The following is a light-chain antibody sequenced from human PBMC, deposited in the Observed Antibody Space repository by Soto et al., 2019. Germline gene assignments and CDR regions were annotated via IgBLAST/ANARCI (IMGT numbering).Light chain of an antibody. V-gene: IGKV1-5*03. CDR1: QSFSTW. J-gene: IGKJ1*01. Sequence: RMSQSPSALSASVGDTVTITCRASQSFSTWLAWYQQKPGRAPKLLIYKASTLESGVPARFSGSGSGTEFTLTISSLQPDDFATYYCQQYNSYSWTFGQGTKVDIK. CDR2: KAS. CDR3: QQYNSYSWT.